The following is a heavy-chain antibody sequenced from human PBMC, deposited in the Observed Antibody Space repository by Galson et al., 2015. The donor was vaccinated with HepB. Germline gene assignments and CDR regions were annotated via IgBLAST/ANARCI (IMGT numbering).Heavy chain of an antibody. CDR1: GSTVDYYY. D-gene: IGHD1-26*01. V-gene: IGHV3-53*01. Sequence: SLRLSCAVSGSTVDYYYISWVRQAPGKGLEWVSITYASGSSYYTDSVTGRFTISIDNYQNTLYLQTNRLRVGDTAVYYCARGYSGGSYSRPDAFDIWGQGTMVTVSS. CDR2: TYASGSS. J-gene: IGHJ3*02. CDR3: ARGYSGGSYSRPDAFDI.